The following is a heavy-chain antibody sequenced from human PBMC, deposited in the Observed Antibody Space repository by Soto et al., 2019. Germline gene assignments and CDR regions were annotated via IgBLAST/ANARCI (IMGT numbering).Heavy chain of an antibody. CDR1: GGTFSSYT. CDR3: ARDGELTTFPTNGMDV. CDR2: IIPIFGTT. V-gene: IGHV1-69*12. D-gene: IGHD4-17*01. Sequence: QVQLVQSGAEVKKPGSSVKVSCKASGGTFSSYTISWVRQAPGQGLEWMGGIIPIFGTTHYAQKFQGRVTITADESTGTVYMELSSLRSEDTAVYYCARDGELTTFPTNGMDVWGQGTTVTVSS. J-gene: IGHJ6*02.